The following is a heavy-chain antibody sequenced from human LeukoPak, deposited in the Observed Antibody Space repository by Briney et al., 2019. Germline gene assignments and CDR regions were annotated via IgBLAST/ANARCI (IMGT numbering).Heavy chain of an antibody. CDR2: MNPNSGNT. J-gene: IGHJ3*02. CDR1: GYTFTSYD. CDR3: ARISYCGSGSYYNVFTDAFDI. V-gene: IGHV1-8*01. D-gene: IGHD3-10*01. Sequence: ASVKVSCKASGYTFTSYDINWVRQATGQGLEWMGWMNPNSGNTGYAQKLQGRVTMTTDTSTSTAYMELRSLRSDDTAVYYCARISYCGSGSYYNVFTDAFDIWGQGTMVTVSS.